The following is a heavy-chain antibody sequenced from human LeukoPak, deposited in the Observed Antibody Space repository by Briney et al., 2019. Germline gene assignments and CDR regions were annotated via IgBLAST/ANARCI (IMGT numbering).Heavy chain of an antibody. CDR3: ARGQTHDFWSGYYQNWFYP. CDR2: IYYSGST. Sequence: PSETLSLTCTVSGGSISSYYWSWIRQPPGKGLEWIGYIYYSGSTKYTPSLKSRVNIPVDTSKNQFSLKLSSVTAADTAVYYSARGQTHDFWSGYYQNWFYPWGQGTLVTVSS. J-gene: IGHJ5*02. V-gene: IGHV4-59*01. CDR1: GGSISSYY. D-gene: IGHD3-3*01.